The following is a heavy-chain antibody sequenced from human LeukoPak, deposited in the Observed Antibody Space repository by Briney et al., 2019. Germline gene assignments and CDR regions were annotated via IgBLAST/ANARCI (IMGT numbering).Heavy chain of an antibody. CDR2: IYSDGVT. CDR1: GFIVNSYA. CDR3: ARDRAEGKTWVEFDP. J-gene: IGHJ5*02. Sequence: GGSLRLSCAASGFIVNSYAMSWVRQAPGKGLAWVSLIYSDGVTQYADSVKGRSTISRDNSKNTLYLQMNSLRDEDTAVYFCARDRAEGKTWVEFDPWGQGTLVTVSS. V-gene: IGHV3-66*02.